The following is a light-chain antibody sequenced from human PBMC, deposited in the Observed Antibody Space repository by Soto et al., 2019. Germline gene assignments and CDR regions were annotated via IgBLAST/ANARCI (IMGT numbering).Light chain of an antibody. CDR1: QSVSSN. Sequence: EIVMRQSQATMSMSPGERATLSCRASQSVSSNLAWYQQKPGQAPRLLIYGASTRATGIPARFSGSGSGTDFTLTISGLQPDDFATYYCQQYNPYSPWTFGQGTKVDNK. CDR3: QQYNPYSPWT. J-gene: IGKJ1*01. V-gene: IGKV3-15*01. CDR2: GAS.